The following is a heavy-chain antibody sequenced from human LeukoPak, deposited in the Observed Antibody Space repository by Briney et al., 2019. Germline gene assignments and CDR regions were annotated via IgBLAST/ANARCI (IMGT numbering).Heavy chain of an antibody. V-gene: IGHV4-31*03. Sequence: SETLSLTCTVSGGSISSSSYDWGWIRQHPGKGLEWLGYIYYSGTTYYNPSLKSRVTFSVDTSKNQFSLKLNPVTAADTALYYCARGTTDGYSYGRFDYWGQGTLVTVSS. CDR3: ARGTTDGYSYGRFDY. D-gene: IGHD5-18*01. CDR1: GGSISSSSYD. CDR2: IYYSGTT. J-gene: IGHJ4*02.